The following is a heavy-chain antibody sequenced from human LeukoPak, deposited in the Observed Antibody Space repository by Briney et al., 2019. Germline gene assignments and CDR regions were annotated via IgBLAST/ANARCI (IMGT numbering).Heavy chain of an antibody. J-gene: IGHJ4*02. V-gene: IGHV1-46*01. CDR3: ARIGDSGDYDDFAKRLDY. Sequence: VSVKVSCKASGYTFTGYYMHWVRQAPGQGLEWMGIINPSGGSTSYAQKFQGRVTVTRDTSTSTVYMELSSLRSEDTAVYYCARIGDSGDYDDFAKRLDYWGQGTLVTVSS. CDR1: GYTFTGYY. CDR2: INPSGGST. D-gene: IGHD4-17*01.